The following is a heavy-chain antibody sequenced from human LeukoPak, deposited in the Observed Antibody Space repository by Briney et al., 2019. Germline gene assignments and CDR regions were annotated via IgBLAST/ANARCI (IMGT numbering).Heavy chain of an antibody. V-gene: IGHV3-21*01. Sequence: GGSLRLSCAASGLTFSSYSMNWVRQAPGKGLEWVSSISSRRSYIYYADSVKGRFTNSRDNAKNSLYLAMYRPRAEASAVRHCARGSSTHREYYFDNSGQRTLVTVSS. CDR3: ARGSSTHREYYFDN. J-gene: IGHJ4*02. CDR2: ISSRRSYI. D-gene: IGHD2-2*01. CDR1: GLTFSSYS.